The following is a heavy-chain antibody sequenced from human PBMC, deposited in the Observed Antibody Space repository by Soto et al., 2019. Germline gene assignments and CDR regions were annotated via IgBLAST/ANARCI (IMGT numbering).Heavy chain of an antibody. V-gene: IGHV3-30-3*02. CDR2: ISYDGSNK. Sequence: QVQLVESGGGAVQPGRSLRLSCAASGFTFSSYAMHWVRQAPGKGLEWVAVISYDGSNKYYADSVKGRFTISRDNSKNTLYLQMNSLRAEDTAVYYCAQAAGEVIDYWGQGTLVTVSS. D-gene: IGHD6-13*01. CDR3: AQAAGEVIDY. CDR1: GFTFSSYA. J-gene: IGHJ4*02.